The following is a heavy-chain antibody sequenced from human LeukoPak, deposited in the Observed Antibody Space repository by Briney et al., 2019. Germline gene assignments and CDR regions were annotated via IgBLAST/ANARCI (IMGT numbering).Heavy chain of an antibody. Sequence: GGSLRLSCAASGFTFTSYAMHWVRQAPGKGLEYVSAISSNGGGTYYANSVKGRFTISRDNSKNTLYLQMGSLRVEDMAVYYCARGYKWLELDYWGQGTLVTVSS. CDR3: ARGYKWLELDY. V-gene: IGHV3-64*01. D-gene: IGHD3-10*01. CDR2: ISSNGGGT. J-gene: IGHJ4*02. CDR1: GFTFTSYA.